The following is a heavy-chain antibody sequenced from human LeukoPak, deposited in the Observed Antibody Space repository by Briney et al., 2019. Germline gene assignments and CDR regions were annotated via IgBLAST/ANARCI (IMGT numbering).Heavy chain of an antibody. CDR1: GGSFSGYY. Sequence: SETLSLTCAVYGGSFSGYYWSWIRQPPGKGLEWIGEINHSGSTNYNPSLKSRVTISVDTSKNQFSLKLSSVTAADTAVYYCVRSRDRLNDYWGQGTLVTVSS. V-gene: IGHV4-34*01. CDR3: VRSRDRLNDY. D-gene: IGHD2-8*01. CDR2: INHSGST. J-gene: IGHJ4*02.